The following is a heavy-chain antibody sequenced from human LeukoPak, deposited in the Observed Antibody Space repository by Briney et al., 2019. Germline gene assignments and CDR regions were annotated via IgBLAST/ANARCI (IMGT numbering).Heavy chain of an antibody. CDR2: IWSDGSNS. CDR3: TRDNPAGRNTFDS. J-gene: IGHJ4*02. Sequence: GGSLRLSCAASGFTFSSYTMHWVRQAPGKGLVWVALIWSDGSNSGYAESVKGRFTISRDNSKNTVSLQMNSLRAEDTAVYYCTRDNPAGRNTFDSWGQGTLVTVSS. V-gene: IGHV3-33*01. CDR1: GFTFSSYT.